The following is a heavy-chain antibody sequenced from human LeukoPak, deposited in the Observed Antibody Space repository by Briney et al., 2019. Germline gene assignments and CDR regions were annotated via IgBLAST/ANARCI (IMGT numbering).Heavy chain of an antibody. V-gene: IGHV3-23*01. CDR3: AKDLGSSGYHGTFDY. D-gene: IGHD3-22*01. J-gene: IGHJ4*02. CDR1: GFTVSSNY. CDR2: ISGSGGST. Sequence: GGSLRLSCAASGFTVSSNYMSWVRQAPGKGLEWVSAISGSGGSTYYADSVKGRFTISRDNSKNTLYLQMNSLRAEDTAVYYCAKDLGSSGYHGTFDYWGQGTLVTVSS.